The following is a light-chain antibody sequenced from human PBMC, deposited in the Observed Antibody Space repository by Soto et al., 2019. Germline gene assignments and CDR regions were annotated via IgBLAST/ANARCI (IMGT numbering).Light chain of an antibody. Sequence: QSVLTQPASVSGSPGQSITIYCTGTSSDVGGYNYVSCYQQHPGKAPKLMIYEVSNRPSGVSNRFSGSKSGNTASLTISGLQAEDEADYYCGSYTSSSTRVFGTGSKLTVL. V-gene: IGLV2-14*01. CDR1: SSDVGGYNY. CDR3: GSYTSSSTRV. J-gene: IGLJ1*01. CDR2: EVS.